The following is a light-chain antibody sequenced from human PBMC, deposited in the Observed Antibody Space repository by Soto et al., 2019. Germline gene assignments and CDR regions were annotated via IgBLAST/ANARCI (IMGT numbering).Light chain of an antibody. V-gene: IGKV3-15*01. Sequence: EIVMTQSPSTLSLSPGESDTLSCRSSQTIDNTLAWYQRKPGQAPRLLMYGSSIRATGIPARFSGSGSGTEFTLTISSLQSEDFAVYYCQQHNNWPPITFGQGTRLEIK. CDR1: QTIDNT. J-gene: IGKJ5*01. CDR3: QQHNNWPPIT. CDR2: GSS.